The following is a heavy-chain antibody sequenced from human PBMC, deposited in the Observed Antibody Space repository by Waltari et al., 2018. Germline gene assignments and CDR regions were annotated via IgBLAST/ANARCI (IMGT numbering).Heavy chain of an antibody. CDR1: GYTFTSYG. CDR2: INPNMGGT. Sequence: QVQLVQSGAEVKKPGASVKVSCKASGYTFTSYGISWVRQAPGQGLEWMGWINPNMGGTNYAQKVQGRVTMTRDTSISTAYMELSRLRSDDTAVYYCARHGDYFFDYWGQGTLVTVSS. D-gene: IGHD4-17*01. CDR3: ARHGDYFFDY. V-gene: IGHV1-2*02. J-gene: IGHJ4*02.